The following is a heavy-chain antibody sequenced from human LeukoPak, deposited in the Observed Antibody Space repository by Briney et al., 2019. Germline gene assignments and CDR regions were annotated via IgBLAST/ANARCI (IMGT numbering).Heavy chain of an antibody. V-gene: IGHV3-72*01. Sequence: PGGSLRLSCAASGFTFSDHYMDWVRQAPGKGLEWVGRTRNKANSYTTEYAASVKGRFTISRDDSKNSLYLQMNSLKTEDTAVYYCARGPPGYCSGGSCYQLVYWGQGTLVTVSS. J-gene: IGHJ4*02. D-gene: IGHD2-15*01. CDR2: TRNKANSYTT. CDR3: ARGPPGYCSGGSCYQLVY. CDR1: GFTFSDHY.